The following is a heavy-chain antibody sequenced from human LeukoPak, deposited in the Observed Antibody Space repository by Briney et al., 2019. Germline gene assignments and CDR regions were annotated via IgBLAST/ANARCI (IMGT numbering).Heavy chain of an antibody. CDR2: SGNEANSYTT. V-gene: IGHV3-72*01. CDR1: GFTVTDHY. CDR3: ARGPYSSSWYEVVYFDF. J-gene: IGHJ4*02. Sequence: GGSLRLSCAASGFTVTDHYMAWVRQAPGTGLEWVGCSGNEANSYTTKYAASVKGRFTISRDDSKNSLYLQMNSLKTEDTAVYYCARGPYSSSWYEVVYFDFWGQGTLVTVSS. D-gene: IGHD6-13*01.